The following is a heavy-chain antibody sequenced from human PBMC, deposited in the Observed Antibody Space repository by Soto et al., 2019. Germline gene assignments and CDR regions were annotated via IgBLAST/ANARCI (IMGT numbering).Heavy chain of an antibody. V-gene: IGHV1-3*01. Sequence: QVQLVQSGAEVKKPGASVKVSCKASGYTFTNYAMHWVRQAPGQRLEWMGWINAAIGNTKYSRKFQGSVTITRDTSANTAYMELSSLRSEDTAVYYCARRNVYGSGSYSFDYWGQGTLVTVSS. J-gene: IGHJ4*02. D-gene: IGHD3-10*01. CDR1: GYTFTNYA. CDR3: ARRNVYGSGSYSFDY. CDR2: INAAIGNT.